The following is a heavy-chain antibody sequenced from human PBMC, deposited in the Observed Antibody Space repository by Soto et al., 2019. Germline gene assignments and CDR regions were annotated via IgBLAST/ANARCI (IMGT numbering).Heavy chain of an antibody. V-gene: IGHV1-18*01. CDR3: ARDPPPPDL. Sequence: QVQLVQSGAEVKKPGASVKVSCKASGYTFARYAISWMRQAPGQGLEWMGWFSAYNGNTNYAQKLQRTGTTTTDTAASTAYMDLRSLRSNDTAVNYCARDPPPPDLWGQGTLVPVSS. CDR1: GYTFARYA. CDR2: FSAYNGNT. J-gene: IGHJ5*02.